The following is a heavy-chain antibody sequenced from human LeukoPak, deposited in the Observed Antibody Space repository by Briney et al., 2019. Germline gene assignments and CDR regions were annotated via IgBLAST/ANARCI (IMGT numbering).Heavy chain of an antibody. D-gene: IGHD3-10*02. CDR2: ISSSGSTI. CDR1: GYSISSGFY. V-gene: IGHV3-11*04. CDR3: AELGITMIGGV. J-gene: IGHJ6*04. Sequence: LSLTCTVSGYSISSGFYWSWIRQPPGKGLEWVSYISSSGSTIYYADSVKGRFTISRDNAKNSLYLQMNSLRAEDTAVYYCAELGITMIGGVWGKGTTVTISS.